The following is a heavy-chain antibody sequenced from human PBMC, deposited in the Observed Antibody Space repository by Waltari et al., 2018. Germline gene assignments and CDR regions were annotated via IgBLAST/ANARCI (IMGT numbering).Heavy chain of an antibody. CDR1: GFTFNSYG. CDR3: VKNTDFWSGYRAPYKYYYMDV. CDR2: IDYNGNNQ. D-gene: IGHD3-3*01. Sequence: QAQLVESGGGVVQPGGSLSLSCAASGFTFNSYGMYWVRKAPGKGLEWVTFIDYNGNNQHYADSVKGRFTISRDNFRNTLSLQMNSLRADDTAVYYCVKNTDFWSGYRAPYKYYYMDVWGKGTTVTVSS. V-gene: IGHV3-30*02. J-gene: IGHJ6*03.